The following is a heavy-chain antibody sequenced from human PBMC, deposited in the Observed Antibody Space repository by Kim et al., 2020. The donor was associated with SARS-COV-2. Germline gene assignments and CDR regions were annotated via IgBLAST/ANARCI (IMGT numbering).Heavy chain of an antibody. V-gene: IGHV3-48*02. D-gene: IGHD3-16*01. J-gene: IGHJ3*02. CDR3: VRDRMGGAFDI. CDR2: ITKSSTTI. CDR1: GFTFSAYD. Sequence: GGSLRLSCATSGFTFSAYDMNWVRRAPGKWLEWLSFITKSSTTIYYANSVKGRFTISRDNAKNSLYLQMNRLRDEDSAMYYCVRDRMGGAFDIWGQGTMV.